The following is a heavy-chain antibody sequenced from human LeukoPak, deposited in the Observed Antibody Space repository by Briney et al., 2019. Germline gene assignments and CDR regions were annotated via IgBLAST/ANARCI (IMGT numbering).Heavy chain of an antibody. D-gene: IGHD2-15*01. Sequence: PGESLRLSCAASGFSFTTYWMSWVRQAPGKGLEWIGYISYTGSTHYNPSLKSRVTISVDTSKNQFSLKLSSLTAADTAVYYCARAVLSYCRGGSCPYFDYWGQGTLVTVSS. CDR2: ISYTGST. J-gene: IGHJ4*01. CDR3: ARAVLSYCRGGSCPYFDY. CDR1: GFSFTTYW. V-gene: IGHV4-59*01.